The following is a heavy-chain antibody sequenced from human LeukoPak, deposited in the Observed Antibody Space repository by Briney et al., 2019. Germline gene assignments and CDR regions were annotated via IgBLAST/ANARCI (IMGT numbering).Heavy chain of an antibody. Sequence: GGSLRLSCGASGFTFSGYEMNWVRQAPGKGLEYVSTISSTGGSTYYADSVKGRFTISRDNAENTLYLQMSSLRPEDTALYYCVNVECDYWGQGTLVTVSS. J-gene: IGHJ4*02. D-gene: IGHD3-3*01. CDR2: ISSTGGST. CDR1: GFTFSGYE. V-gene: IGHV3-64D*09. CDR3: VNVECDY.